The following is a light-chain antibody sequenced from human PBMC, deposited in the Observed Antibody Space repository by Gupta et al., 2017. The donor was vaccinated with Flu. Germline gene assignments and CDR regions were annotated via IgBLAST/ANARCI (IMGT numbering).Light chain of an antibody. CDR1: IGDVGGEKE. Sequence: SVPIACTGPIGDVGGEKEGSWYQQQTGKAPKLMSDEVTKRPSGVPDRCSGAKSGNTASLTVSGIQADDEAEYYCRSYAGKNQLGVGGGTKLTVL. V-gene: IGLV2-8*01. CDR2: EVT. CDR3: RSYAGKNQLG. J-gene: IGLJ2*01.